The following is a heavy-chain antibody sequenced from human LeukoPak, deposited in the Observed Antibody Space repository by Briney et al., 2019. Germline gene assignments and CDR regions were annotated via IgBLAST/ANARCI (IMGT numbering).Heavy chain of an antibody. J-gene: IGHJ4*02. CDR2: ISSSSSYI. CDR3: ARDYGDYGTSFDY. D-gene: IGHD4-17*01. Sequence: PGGTLRPSPAASRFNYCYYTMEWVGQAAGRGLEWLSSISSSSSYIYYADSVKGRFTISRDNAKNSLYLQMNSLRAEDTAVYYCARDYGDYGTSFDYWGQGTLVSVSS. V-gene: IGHV3-21*01. CDR1: RFNYCYYT.